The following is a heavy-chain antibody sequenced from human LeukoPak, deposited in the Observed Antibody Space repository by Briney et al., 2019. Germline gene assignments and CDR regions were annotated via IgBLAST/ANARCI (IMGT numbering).Heavy chain of an antibody. V-gene: IGHV1-18*01. CDR1: GYTFTSYG. Sequence: ASVKVSCKASGYTFTSYGISWVRQAPGQGLEWMGWISAYNGNTNYAQKLQGRVTMTTDTSTSTAYMELRSLRSDDTAVYYCARGGITIFGVAGNWFDPWGQGTLVTVSS. J-gene: IGHJ5*02. D-gene: IGHD3-3*01. CDR2: ISAYNGNT. CDR3: ARGGITIFGVAGNWFDP.